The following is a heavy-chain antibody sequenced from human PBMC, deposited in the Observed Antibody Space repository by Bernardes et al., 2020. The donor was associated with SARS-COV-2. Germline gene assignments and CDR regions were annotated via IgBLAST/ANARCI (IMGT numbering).Heavy chain of an antibody. CDR2: INWIGGST. D-gene: IGHD3-10*01. CDR1: GFTFDDYG. CDR3: ARSYYYGSGSDYGMDV. Sequence: GGSLRLSCAASGFTFDDYGMSWVRQAPGKGLAWVSGINWIGGSTGYADSVKGRFTISRDNAKNSLYLQMNSLRAEDTALYHCARSYYYGSGSDYGMDVWGQGTTVTVSS. J-gene: IGHJ6*02. V-gene: IGHV3-20*01.